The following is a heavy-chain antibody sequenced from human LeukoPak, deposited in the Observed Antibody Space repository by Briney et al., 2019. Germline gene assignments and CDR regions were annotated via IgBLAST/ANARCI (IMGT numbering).Heavy chain of an antibody. CDR1: GYTFTSYA. V-gene: IGHV7-4-1*02. J-gene: IGHJ5*02. Sequence: GASVKVSCKASGYTFTSYAMNWVRQAPGQGLEWMGWINTNTGNPTYAQGFTGRFVFSLDTSVSTAYLQISSLKAEDTAVYYCARYYDSSGYYWFDPWGQGTLVTVSS. CDR2: INTNTGNP. D-gene: IGHD3-22*01. CDR3: ARYYDSSGYYWFDP.